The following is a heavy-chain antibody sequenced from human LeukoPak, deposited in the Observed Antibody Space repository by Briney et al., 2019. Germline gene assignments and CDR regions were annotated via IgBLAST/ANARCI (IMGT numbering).Heavy chain of an antibody. Sequence: GGPLRLSCAASGFTFSSYSMNWVRQAPGKGLEWVSSISSSSSYIYYADSVKGRFTISRDNAKNSLYLQMNSLRAEDTVVFYCARGYSSSWYEDWFDPWGQGTLVTVSS. D-gene: IGHD6-13*01. CDR2: ISSSSSYI. CDR3: ARGYSSSWYEDWFDP. CDR1: GFTFSSYS. J-gene: IGHJ5*02. V-gene: IGHV3-21*01.